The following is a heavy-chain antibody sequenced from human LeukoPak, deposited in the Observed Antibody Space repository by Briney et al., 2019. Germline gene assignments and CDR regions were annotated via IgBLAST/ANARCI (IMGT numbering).Heavy chain of an antibody. CDR3: AKDEGSGYYFAEYFQH. D-gene: IGHD3-22*01. CDR1: GFTFSSYW. J-gene: IGHJ1*01. CDR2: IKQDGSEK. V-gene: IGHV3-7*01. Sequence: GGSLRLSCAASGFTFSSYWMSWVRQAPGKGLEWVANIKQDGSEKYYVDSVKGRFTISRDNAKNSLYLQMNSLRAEDTAVYHCAKDEGSGYYFAEYFQHWGQGTLVTVSS.